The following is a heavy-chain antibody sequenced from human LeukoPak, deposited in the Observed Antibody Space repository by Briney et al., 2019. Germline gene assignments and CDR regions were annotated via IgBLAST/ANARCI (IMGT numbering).Heavy chain of an antibody. V-gene: IGHV1-69*13. CDR1: GGTFSSYA. CDR2: IIPIFGTA. CDR3: ARRARPSGYSSSWYREFDY. Sequence: SVKVSCKASGGTFSSYAISWVRQAPGQGLEWMGGIIPIFGTANYAQKFQGRVTITADESTSTAYMELSSLRSEDTAVYYCARRARPSGYSSSWYREFDYWGQGTLVTVSS. D-gene: IGHD6-13*01. J-gene: IGHJ4*02.